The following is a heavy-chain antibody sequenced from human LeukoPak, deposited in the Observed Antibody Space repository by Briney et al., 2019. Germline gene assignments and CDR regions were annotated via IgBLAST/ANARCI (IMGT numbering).Heavy chain of an antibody. CDR2: ISGSGDST. CDR3: AKVRAPSGWFNSDY. D-gene: IGHD6-19*01. Sequence: PGGSLRLSCAASGFTVSSNYMNWVRQAPGKGLEWVSGISGSGDSTYYADSVKGRFTISRDNSKNTLYLQMNSLRVEDTATYYCAKVRAPSGWFNSDYWGQGTLVTVSS. J-gene: IGHJ4*02. V-gene: IGHV3-23*01. CDR1: GFTVSSNY.